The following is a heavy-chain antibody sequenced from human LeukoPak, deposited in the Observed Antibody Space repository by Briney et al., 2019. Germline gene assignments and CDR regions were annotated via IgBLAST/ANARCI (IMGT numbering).Heavy chain of an antibody. Sequence: PSETLSLTCTVSGASSSSYYWSWIRQPAGKGLEWIGRIYTSGNTHYNPSLKSRVTMSVDTSKNQFSLKLSSVTAADTAVYYCARSPLSNSGYYSFDYWGQGTLVTVSS. J-gene: IGHJ4*02. V-gene: IGHV4-4*07. CDR2: IYTSGNT. CDR3: ARSPLSNSGYYSFDY. D-gene: IGHD3-22*01. CDR1: GASSSSYY.